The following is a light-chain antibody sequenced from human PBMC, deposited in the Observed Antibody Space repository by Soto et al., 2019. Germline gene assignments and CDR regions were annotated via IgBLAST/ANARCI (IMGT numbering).Light chain of an antibody. CDR1: SSNIGAGYD. V-gene: IGLV1-40*01. CDR3: QSYDRSLSGYG. CDR2: GNS. J-gene: IGLJ1*01. Sequence: QCVLTQPPSVSGAPLQRVTISCTGSSSNIGAGYDVQWYQQLPGTVPKLLMSGNSNRPSGVPDRCSGSKSGTSASLAITGLQAEDEADYYCQSYDRSLSGYGFGAGTKVTVL.